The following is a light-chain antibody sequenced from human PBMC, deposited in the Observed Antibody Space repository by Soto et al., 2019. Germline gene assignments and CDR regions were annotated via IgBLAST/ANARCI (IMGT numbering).Light chain of an antibody. V-gene: IGKV1-9*01. J-gene: IGKJ4*01. CDR2: AAS. CDR3: QHFKDYPLT. Sequence: DIQLTQSPSFLSASGGDRVTITCRASQDIYSYLAWYQQKPGQAPKLLIYAASTLQSGVPSRFSGSRSGTQFTRTISSLQPEDSATYYCQHFKDYPLTVGGGTKVEIK. CDR1: QDIYSY.